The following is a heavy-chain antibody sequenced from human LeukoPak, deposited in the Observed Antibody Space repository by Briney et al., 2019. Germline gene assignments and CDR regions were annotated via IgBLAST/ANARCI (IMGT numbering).Heavy chain of an antibody. D-gene: IGHD5-12*01. CDR3: ARGGMTYDYDF. J-gene: IGHJ4*02. CDR2: ISGSGGST. V-gene: IGHV3-23*01. Sequence: GSLRLSCAASGFTFSNYAMCWVRQAPGKGLYWVPSISGSGGSTYQADSVKGRFTISRDNSKNTLYLQLNGLRVDDTAVYFCARGGMTYDYDFWGQGTLVTVSS. CDR1: GFTFSNYA.